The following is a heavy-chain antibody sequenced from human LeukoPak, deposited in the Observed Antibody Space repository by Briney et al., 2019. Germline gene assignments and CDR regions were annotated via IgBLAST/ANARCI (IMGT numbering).Heavy chain of an antibody. V-gene: IGHV3-48*03. CDR2: ISSSGSTI. D-gene: IGHD3-10*02. CDR3: AELGITMIGGV. J-gene: IGHJ6*04. Sequence: GGSLRFSCAASGFTFSSYEMNWVRQAPGQGLEWVSYISSSGSTIYYADPVKGRFTISRDNAKNSLYLQMNSLRAEDTAVYYCAELGITMIGGVWGKGTTVTISS. CDR1: GFTFSSYE.